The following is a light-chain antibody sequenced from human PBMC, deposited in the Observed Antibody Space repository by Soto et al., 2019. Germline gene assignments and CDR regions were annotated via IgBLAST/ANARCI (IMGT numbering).Light chain of an antibody. CDR1: QGISSY. V-gene: IGKV1-9*01. J-gene: IGKJ1*01. CDR2: AAS. Sequence: DIQLTQSPSFLSASVGDRVTITCRASQGISSYLAWYQQKPGKAPKLLIYAASTLQSGVPSRFSGSGSGTEVTLTISSLQHEDVATYYCQQLNSYPPWTFGQGTKVEIK. CDR3: QQLNSYPPWT.